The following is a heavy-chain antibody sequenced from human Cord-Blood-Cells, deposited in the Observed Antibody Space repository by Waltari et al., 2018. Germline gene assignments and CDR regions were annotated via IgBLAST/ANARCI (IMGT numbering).Heavy chain of an antibody. V-gene: IGHV3-30-3*01. J-gene: IGHJ6*02. CDR3: ARDWGSSSHYYYYYGMDV. CDR2: ISYDGSNK. Sequence: QVQLVESGGGVVQPGRSLRLSCAASGFTFSSYAMHWVRQAPGTGLEWVAVISYDGSNKYYADSVKGRFTISRDNSKNTLYLQMNSLRAEDTAVYYCARDWGSSSHYYYYYGMDVWGQGTTVTVSS. CDR1: GFTFSSYA. D-gene: IGHD6-6*01.